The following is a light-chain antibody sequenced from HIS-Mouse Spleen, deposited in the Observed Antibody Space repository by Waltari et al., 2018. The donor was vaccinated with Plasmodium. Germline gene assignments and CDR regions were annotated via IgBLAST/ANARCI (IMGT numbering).Light chain of an antibody. Sequence: SYELTQPPSVSVSPGQTARITCSGDALPKKYAYWYQQKSGQAPVLVIYEDSKRPSGIPERFSGPSSWTMATLTISGAQVEDEADYYCYSTDSSGNHRVFGGGTKLTVL. CDR3: YSTDSSGNHRV. V-gene: IGLV3-10*01. CDR2: EDS. J-gene: IGLJ3*02. CDR1: ALPKKY.